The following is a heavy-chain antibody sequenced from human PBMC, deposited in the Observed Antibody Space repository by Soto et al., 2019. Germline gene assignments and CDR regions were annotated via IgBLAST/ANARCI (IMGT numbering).Heavy chain of an antibody. CDR1: GGSITNYL. CDR3: ARVYGSGSLTNWFDP. Sequence: SETLSLTCTVSGGSITNYLWSWIRQSPGKGLEWIGYIYYSGTTNYNPSLMSRVTISVDTSKNHFSLKLTSVTAADTAVYDCARVYGSGSLTNWFDPWGRGTLVTVS. J-gene: IGHJ5*02. D-gene: IGHD3-10*01. CDR2: IYYSGTT. V-gene: IGHV4-59*01.